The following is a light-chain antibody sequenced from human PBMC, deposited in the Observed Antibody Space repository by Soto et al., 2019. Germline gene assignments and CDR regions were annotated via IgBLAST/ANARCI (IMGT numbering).Light chain of an antibody. CDR1: QSINSW. J-gene: IGKJ1*01. V-gene: IGKV1-5*03. Sequence: DIQMTQSPSTLSASVGDRVTITCRASQSINSWLAWYQHKPGKAPKLLIYETSGLESGVPSRFSGSGSGTEFTLNISRLQPDDFATYYCQQYDTYPLTFGQGTKVEIK. CDR3: QQYDTYPLT. CDR2: ETS.